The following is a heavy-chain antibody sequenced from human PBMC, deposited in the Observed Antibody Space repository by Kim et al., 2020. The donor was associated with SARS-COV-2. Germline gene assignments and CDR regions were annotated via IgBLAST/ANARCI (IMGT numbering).Heavy chain of an antibody. V-gene: IGHV4-4*02. D-gene: IGHD6-13*01. J-gene: IGHJ5*02. CDR3: ARDPSIAAAGTEWFDP. CDR2: IYHSGST. CDR1: GGSISSSNW. Sequence: SETLSLTCAVSGGSISSSNWWSWVRQPPGKGLEWIGEIYHSGSTNYNASLKSRVTISVDKSKNQFSLKLSSVTAADTAVYYCARDPSIAAAGTEWFDPWGQGTLVTVSS.